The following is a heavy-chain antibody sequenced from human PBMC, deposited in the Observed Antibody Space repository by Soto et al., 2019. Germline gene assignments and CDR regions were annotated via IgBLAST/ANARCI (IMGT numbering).Heavy chain of an antibody. D-gene: IGHD2-15*01. Sequence: QVQLVQSGAEVKKPGSSVRVSCKVSGDTFSSYGISWVRQAPGQGLEWMGGIIPTFDIVNYAQSFQGRVTITADKSTDTVYMALSSLKSEDTAVFYCARVPPGYCSGGACYTYYLDFWGQGTLVTVSS. CDR2: IIPTFDIV. V-gene: IGHV1-69*17. CDR3: ARVPPGYCSGGACYTYYLDF. CDR1: GDTFSSYG. J-gene: IGHJ4*02.